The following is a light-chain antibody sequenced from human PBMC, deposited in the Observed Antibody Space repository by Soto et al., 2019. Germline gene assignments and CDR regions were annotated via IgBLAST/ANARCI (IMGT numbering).Light chain of an antibody. Sequence: AIRMTQSPSSLSASTGDRVTITCRASQGISSYLAWYQQKPGKAPKLLIYAASTLQSGVPSRFSGSGSGTDFTLTISSPQSEDFANYYCQQYDSYPPYTFGQGTKLEIK. CDR3: QQYDSYPPYT. CDR1: QGISSY. J-gene: IGKJ2*01. CDR2: AAS. V-gene: IGKV1-8*01.